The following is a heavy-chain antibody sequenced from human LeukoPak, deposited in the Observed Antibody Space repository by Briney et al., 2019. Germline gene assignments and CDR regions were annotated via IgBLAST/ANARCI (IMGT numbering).Heavy chain of an antibody. CDR3: ARGSLYGVAVAGWEFDY. CDR1: GFTFSSYS. V-gene: IGHV3-21*01. D-gene: IGHD6-19*01. CDR2: INSSSSYI. Sequence: GGSLRLSCAASGFTFSSYSMNWVRQAPGKGLEWVSSINSSSSYIYYADSVKGRFTISRDNAKNSLYLQMNSLRAEDTAVYYCARGSLYGVAVAGWEFDYWGQGTLVTVSS. J-gene: IGHJ4*02.